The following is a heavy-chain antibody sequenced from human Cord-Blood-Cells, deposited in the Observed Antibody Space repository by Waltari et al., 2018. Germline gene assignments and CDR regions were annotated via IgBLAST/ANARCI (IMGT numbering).Heavy chain of an antibody. CDR3: ARRSIAVAGTDY. CDR1: GGTFSSYP. J-gene: IGHJ4*02. V-gene: IGHV1-69*09. Sequence: QVQLVQSGAEVKKPGSSVKVSCKASGGTFSSYPLSWVRQAPGKGLEWMGRIIPILGIANYAQKFQGRVTITADKSTSTAYMELSSLRSEDTAVYYCARRSIAVAGTDYWGQGTLVTVSS. D-gene: IGHD6-19*01. CDR2: IIPILGIA.